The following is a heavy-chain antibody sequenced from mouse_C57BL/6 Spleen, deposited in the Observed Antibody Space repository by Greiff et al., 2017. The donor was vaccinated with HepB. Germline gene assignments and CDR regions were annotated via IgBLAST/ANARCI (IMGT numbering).Heavy chain of an antibody. CDR2: IYPGDGDT. Sequence: VKLMESGPELVKPGASVKISCKASGYAFSSSWMNWVKQRPGKGLEWIGRIYPGDGDTNYNGKFKGKATLTADKSSSTAYMQLSSLTSEDSAVYFCATYHRFAYWGQGTLVTVSA. CDR3: ATYHRFAY. J-gene: IGHJ3*01. CDR1: GYAFSSSW. V-gene: IGHV1-82*01. D-gene: IGHD2-10*01.